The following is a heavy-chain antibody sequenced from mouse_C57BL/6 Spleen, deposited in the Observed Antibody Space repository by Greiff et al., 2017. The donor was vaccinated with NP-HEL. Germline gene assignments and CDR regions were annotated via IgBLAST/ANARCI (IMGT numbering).Heavy chain of an antibody. D-gene: IGHD3-2*02. V-gene: IGHV1-4*01. CDR3: ARCVHSSGFDYYAMDY. CDR2: INPSSGYT. J-gene: IGHJ4*01. Sequence: QVQLQQSGAELARPGASVKMSCKASGYTFTSYTMHWVKQRPGQGLEWIGYINPSSGYTKYNQKFKDKATLTADKSSSTAYMQLSSLTSEDSAVYHCARCVHSSGFDYYAMDYWGQGTSVTVSS. CDR1: GYTFTSYT.